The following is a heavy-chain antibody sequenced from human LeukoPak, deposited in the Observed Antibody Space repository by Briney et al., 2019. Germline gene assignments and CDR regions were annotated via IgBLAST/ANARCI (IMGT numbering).Heavy chain of an antibody. CDR1: GDSINSSSYC. CDR3: ARHSRSAYTGYENAFDI. V-gene: IGHV4-39*01. CDR2: IYNSANT. D-gene: IGHD5-12*01. Sequence: SETLSLTCTVSGDSINSSSYCWDWIRQPPGKGLEWIGNIYNSANTHYNPSLKTRITMSVDTSKNQFSLKLNSVTAADTGIYYCARHSRSAYTGYENAFDIWGQGTMVTVSS. J-gene: IGHJ3*02.